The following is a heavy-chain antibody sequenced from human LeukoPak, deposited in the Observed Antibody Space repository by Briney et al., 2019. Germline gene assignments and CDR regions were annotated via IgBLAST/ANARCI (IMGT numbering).Heavy chain of an antibody. CDR2: FDPEDGET. D-gene: IGHD6-6*01. CDR3: ATSQYSLVGYYWYFDL. V-gene: IGHV1-24*01. Sequence: ASVKVSCKVSGYTLTELSMHWVRQAPGKGLEWMGGFDPEDGETIYAQKFQGRVTMTEDTSTDTVYMELSSLRSEDTAVYYCATSQYSLVGYYWYFDLWGHGTLVTVSS. J-gene: IGHJ2*01. CDR1: GYTLTELS.